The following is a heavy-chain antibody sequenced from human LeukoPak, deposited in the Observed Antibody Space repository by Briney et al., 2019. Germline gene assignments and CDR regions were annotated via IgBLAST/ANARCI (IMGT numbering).Heavy chain of an antibody. CDR2: ITSSGGTI. CDR1: GFTFSDYY. CDR3: ATAWRGYSSSLLDY. D-gene: IGHD6-6*01. Sequence: GGSLRLSCAASGFTFSDYYMSWIRQTPGKGLECVSYITSSGGTIYYADSVKGRFTISRDNAKNTLYLQMNSLRAEDTAVYYCATAWRGYSSSLLDYWGQGTLVTVSS. V-gene: IGHV3-11*04. J-gene: IGHJ4*02.